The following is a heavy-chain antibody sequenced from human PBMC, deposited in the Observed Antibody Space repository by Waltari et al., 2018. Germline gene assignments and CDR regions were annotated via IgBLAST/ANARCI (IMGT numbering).Heavy chain of an antibody. V-gene: IGHV3-48*03. D-gene: IGHD6-13*01. J-gene: IGHJ4*02. CDR2: ISSSVMTI. Sequence: NWVRKAQGKGIEWVSYISSSVMTIYYAESVKGRFPISRDNAKNSLYLQMNSLRAEDTAVYDCARGYSSSWYSPPIDYWGQGTLVTVSS. CDR3: ARGYSSSWYSPPIDY.